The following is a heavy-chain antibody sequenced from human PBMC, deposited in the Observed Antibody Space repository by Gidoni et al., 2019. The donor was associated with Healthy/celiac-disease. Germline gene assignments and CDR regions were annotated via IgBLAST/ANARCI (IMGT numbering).Heavy chain of an antibody. D-gene: IGHD4-17*01. V-gene: IGHV2-5*01. CDR3: AHKVSVTYEGYFDY. Sequence: QITLKESGPTLVKPTQTLTLTCNFSGFSPSTSGVGVGWIRQPPGKALEWLALIYWNDDKRYSPSLKSRLTITKDTSKNQVVLTMTNMDPVDTATYYCAHKVSVTYEGYFDYWGQGTLVTVSS. CDR2: IYWNDDK. J-gene: IGHJ4*02. CDR1: GFSPSTSGVG.